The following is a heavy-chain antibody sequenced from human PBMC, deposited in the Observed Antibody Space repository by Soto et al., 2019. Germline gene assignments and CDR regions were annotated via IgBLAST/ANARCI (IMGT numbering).Heavy chain of an antibody. CDR2: ISSSSSTI. J-gene: IGHJ6*02. CDR1: GFTFSSYS. CDR3: ARECGGSDYGGNLYYFYYGMDV. Sequence: EVQLVESGGGLVQPGGSLRLSCAASGFTFSSYSMNWVRQAPGKGLEWVSYISSSSSTIYYADSVKGRFTISRDNAKNALYLQMNSLRDEDTALYYCARECGGSDYGGNLYYFYYGMDVWGQGTTVNVSS. V-gene: IGHV3-48*02. D-gene: IGHD4-17*01.